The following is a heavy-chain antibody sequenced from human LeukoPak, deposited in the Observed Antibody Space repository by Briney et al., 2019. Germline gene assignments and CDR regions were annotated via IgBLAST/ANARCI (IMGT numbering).Heavy chain of an antibody. V-gene: IGHV3-20*04. CDR3: ARDRQWLGVDF. CDR1: GFTFDDYG. CDR2: INWNGDSP. D-gene: IGHD6-19*01. J-gene: IGHJ4*02. Sequence: PGGSLRLSCAASGFTFDDYGMSWVRQAPGKGLEWVSGINWNGDSPAYSDSVKGRFTISRDNAKNYLYLDMNSLRAEDTAFYYCARDRQWLGVDFWGQGTLVTVSS.